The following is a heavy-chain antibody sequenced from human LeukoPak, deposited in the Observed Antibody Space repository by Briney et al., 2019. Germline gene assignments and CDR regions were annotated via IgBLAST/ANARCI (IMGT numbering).Heavy chain of an antibody. J-gene: IGHJ3*02. D-gene: IGHD6-19*01. V-gene: IGHV3-30*04. CDR2: ISYDGSNK. CDR1: GFTFSSYA. Sequence: GGSLRLSCAASGFTFSSYAMHWVRQAPGKGLEWVAVISYDGSNKYYADSVKGRFTISRDNSKNTLYLQMSSLRAEDTAVYYCARDGIAVAGTLFDIWGQGTMVTVSS. CDR3: ARDGIAVAGTLFDI.